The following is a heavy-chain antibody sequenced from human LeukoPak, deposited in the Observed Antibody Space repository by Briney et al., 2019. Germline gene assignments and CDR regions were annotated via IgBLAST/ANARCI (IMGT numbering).Heavy chain of an antibody. J-gene: IGHJ4*02. CDR2: IYYSGST. CDR1: GGSVSSGSYY. D-gene: IGHD5-12*01. Sequence: SETLSLTCTVSGGSVSSGSYYWSWIRQPPGKGLEWIGYIYYSGSTNYNPSLKSRVTISVDTSKNQFSLELSSVTAADTAVYYCARVRGYSGYDSPFDYWGQGTLVTVSS. V-gene: IGHV4-61*01. CDR3: ARVRGYSGYDSPFDY.